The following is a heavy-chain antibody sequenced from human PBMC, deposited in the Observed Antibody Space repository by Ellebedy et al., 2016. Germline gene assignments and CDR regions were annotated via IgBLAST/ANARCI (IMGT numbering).Heavy chain of an antibody. V-gene: IGHV4-59*08. Sequence: SETLSLTCTVSGGSISSYYWSWIRQPPGKGLKWIGYIYYSGSTNYNPSLKSRVTISVDTSKNQFSLKLSSVTAADTAVYYCARQGTYYYDSSGSSPFDYWGQGTLVTVSS. J-gene: IGHJ4*02. CDR2: IYYSGST. CDR3: ARQGTYYYDSSGSSPFDY. D-gene: IGHD3-22*01. CDR1: GGSISSYY.